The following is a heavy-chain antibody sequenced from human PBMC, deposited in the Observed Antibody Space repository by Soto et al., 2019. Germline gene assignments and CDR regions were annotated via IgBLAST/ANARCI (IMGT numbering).Heavy chain of an antibody. CDR3: ERLGCSGGRCYYFDY. J-gene: IGHJ4*02. CDR2: IYYSGST. Sequence: PSETLSLTCTVSGGSISSSSYYWGWIRQPPGKGLEWIGSIYYSGSTYYNPSLKSRVTISVDTSKNQFSLKLSSVTAADTAVYYCERLGCSGGRCYYFDYWGQGTLVTVSS. D-gene: IGHD2-15*01. V-gene: IGHV4-39*01. CDR1: GGSISSSSYY.